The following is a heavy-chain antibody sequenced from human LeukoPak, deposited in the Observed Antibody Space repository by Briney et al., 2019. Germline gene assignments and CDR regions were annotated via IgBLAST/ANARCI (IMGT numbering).Heavy chain of an antibody. D-gene: IGHD3-10*01. CDR3: ARAYVLLWFGELYGWFDP. Sequence: ASVTVSYRASGYTFTVYYMHWVRQAPGQGREGMGWINPKSGSTNYAQNFQGRVAMTRDTSISTAYMELSRLRSDDTAVYYCARAYVLLWFGELYGWFDPWGQGTLVTVSS. CDR2: INPKSGST. J-gene: IGHJ5*02. V-gene: IGHV1-2*02. CDR1: GYTFTVYY.